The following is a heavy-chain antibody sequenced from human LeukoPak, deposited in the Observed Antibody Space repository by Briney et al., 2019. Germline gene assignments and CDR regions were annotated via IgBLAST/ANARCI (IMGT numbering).Heavy chain of an antibody. CDR3: ARDRGRDGYNLEDYYYYGMDV. CDR2: IYYSGST. J-gene: IGHJ6*02. Sequence: SATLSLTCTVSGGSVSSGSYYRSWIRQPPGKGLEWIGYIYYSGSTNYNPSRKSRVTISVDTSKNQFSLKLSSVTAADTAVYYCARDRGRDGYNLEDYYYYGMDVWGQGTTVTVSS. V-gene: IGHV4-61*01. CDR1: GGSVSSGSYY. D-gene: IGHD5-24*01.